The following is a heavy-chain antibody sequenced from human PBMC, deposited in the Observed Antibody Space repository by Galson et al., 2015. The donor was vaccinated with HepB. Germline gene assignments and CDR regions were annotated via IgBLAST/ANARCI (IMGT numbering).Heavy chain of an antibody. D-gene: IGHD4-17*01. CDR2: IYYSGST. Sequence: ETLSLTCTVSRASITSSSHFWGWIRQPPGKGLEWIGSIYYSGSTYYSPSLKSRITISVDTSKNQFSLKLTSVTAADTAVYYCARLGTTVTRGVYYWGHGTLVTVSS. J-gene: IGHJ4*01. CDR3: ARLGTTVTRGVYY. V-gene: IGHV4-39*01. CDR1: RASITSSSHF.